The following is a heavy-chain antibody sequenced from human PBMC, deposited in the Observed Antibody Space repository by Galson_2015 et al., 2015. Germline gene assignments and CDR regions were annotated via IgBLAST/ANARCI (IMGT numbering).Heavy chain of an antibody. CDR1: GGSISSSNW. CDR3: AREEGVGATYFDY. D-gene: IGHD1-26*01. J-gene: IGHJ4*02. Sequence: SETLSLTCAVSGGSISSSNWWSWVRQPPGKGLEWIGEIYHSGSTNYNPSLKSRVTISVGKSKNQFSLKLSSVTAADTAVYYCAREEGVGATYFDYWGQGTLVTVSS. V-gene: IGHV4-4*02. CDR2: IYHSGST.